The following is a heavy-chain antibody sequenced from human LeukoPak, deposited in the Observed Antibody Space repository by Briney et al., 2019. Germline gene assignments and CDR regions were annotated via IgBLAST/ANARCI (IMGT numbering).Heavy chain of an antibody. CDR2: INADGSTT. Sequence: GGSLRLSCAASGFTFSTYWMHWVRQPPGKGLVWVSRINADGSTTNYADSVKGRFTISRDNAKNTLDLQMNSLRAEDTAVYYCAREGYMDVGGKGTTVTVSS. CDR1: GFTFSTYW. V-gene: IGHV3-74*01. J-gene: IGHJ6*03. CDR3: AREGYMDV.